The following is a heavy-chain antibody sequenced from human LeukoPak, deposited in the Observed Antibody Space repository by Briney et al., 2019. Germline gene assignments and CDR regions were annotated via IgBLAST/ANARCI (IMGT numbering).Heavy chain of an antibody. J-gene: IGHJ4*02. D-gene: IGHD6-13*01. CDR3: ARDVVAAPGTWDY. CDR1: GHSISSGYY. Sequence: SETLSLTCTVSGHSISSGYYWSWIRQPAGKGLEWIGRIYTSGSTNYNPSLKSRVTMSVDTSKNQFSLKLSSVTAADTAVYYCARDVVAAPGTWDYWGQGTLVTVSS. CDR2: IYTSGST. V-gene: IGHV4-4*07.